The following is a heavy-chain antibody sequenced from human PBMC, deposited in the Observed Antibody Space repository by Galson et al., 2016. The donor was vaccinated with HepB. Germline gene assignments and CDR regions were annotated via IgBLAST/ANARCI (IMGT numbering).Heavy chain of an antibody. V-gene: IGHV4-61*02. D-gene: IGHD6-13*01. Sequence: LSLTCTVSGGSISLGTYYWSWIRQPAGKGLEWIGRIYTSGSTYYNPSLKSRVSMSIDTSKNQFSLKLNSVTAADTAVYYCGRDKRSWYPFGRDVWGQGTTVIVSS. CDR2: IYTSGST. CDR3: GRDKRSWYPFGRDV. J-gene: IGHJ6*02. CDR1: GGSISLGTYY.